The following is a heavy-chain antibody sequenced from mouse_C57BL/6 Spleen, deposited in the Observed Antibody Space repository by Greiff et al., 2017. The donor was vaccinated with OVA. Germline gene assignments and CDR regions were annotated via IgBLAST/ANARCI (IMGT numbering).Heavy chain of an antibody. CDR2: ISNLAYSI. D-gene: IGHD4-1*01. Sequence: EVQGVESGGGLVQPGGSLKLSCAASGFTFSDYGMAWVRQTPRQGPEWVAFISNLAYSIYYADTVTGRFTISRENAKNTLYLEMSSLRSEDTAMYYCASEDWDEGFAYWGQGTLVTVSA. CDR3: ASEDWDEGFAY. CDR1: GFTFSDYG. J-gene: IGHJ3*01. V-gene: IGHV5-15*01.